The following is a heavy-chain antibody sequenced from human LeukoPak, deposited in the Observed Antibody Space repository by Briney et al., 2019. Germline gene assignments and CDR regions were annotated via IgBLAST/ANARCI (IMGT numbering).Heavy chain of an antibody. CDR2: IWYDGSNK. J-gene: IGHJ3*02. Sequence: GGSLRLSCAASGFTFSSYGMHWVRQAPGKGLEWVAVIWYDGSNKYYADSVKGRFSISRDNSKNTQYLQMDSLRAEDTAVYYCSGCSSSSCYAGGIDIWGQGTMVTVAS. CDR3: SGCSSSSCYAGGIDI. V-gene: IGHV3-33*01. D-gene: IGHD2-2*01. CDR1: GFTFSSYG.